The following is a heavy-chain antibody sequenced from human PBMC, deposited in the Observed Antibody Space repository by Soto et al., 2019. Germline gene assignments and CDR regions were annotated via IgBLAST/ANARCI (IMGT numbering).Heavy chain of an antibody. D-gene: IGHD2-15*01. Sequence: GGSLRLSCAASGFTFSSYGMHWVRQAPGKGLEWVAVISYDGSNKYYADSVKGRFTISRDNSKNTLYLQMNSLRAEDTAVYYCAKDQGEVVVVVAAPTFDYWGQGTLVTVSS. J-gene: IGHJ4*02. CDR1: GFTFSSYG. CDR3: AKDQGEVVVVVAAPTFDY. V-gene: IGHV3-30*18. CDR2: ISYDGSNK.